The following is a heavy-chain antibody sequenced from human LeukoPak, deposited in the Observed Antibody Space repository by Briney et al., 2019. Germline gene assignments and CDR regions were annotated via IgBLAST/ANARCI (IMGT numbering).Heavy chain of an antibody. CDR1: GYTFTGYY. V-gene: IGHV1-2*06. D-gene: IGHD1-1*01. J-gene: IGHJ6*02. CDR2: INPNSGGT. Sequence: ASVKVSCKASGYTFTGYYMHWVRQAPGQGLEWMGRINPNSGGTNYAQKFQGRVTMTRDTSISTAYMELSRLRSDDTAVYYCALRTTAIQYYSYSYGMDVWGQGTTVTVSS. CDR3: ALRTTAIQYYSYSYGMDV.